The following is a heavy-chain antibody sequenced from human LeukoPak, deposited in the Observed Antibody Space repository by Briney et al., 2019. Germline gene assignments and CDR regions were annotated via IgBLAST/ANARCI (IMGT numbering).Heavy chain of an antibody. CDR2: ISVSGAST. J-gene: IGHJ6*02. D-gene: IGHD2-2*01. CDR1: GFTFSSYS. Sequence: GGSLRLSCAASGFTFSSYSMNWVRQAPGKGLEWVSSISVSGASTYYADSVKGRFTISRDNSKNTLYLQMNSPRVEDTAIYYCAKDKTPMNCSSTNCYYYYYGMDVWGQGTTVTVSS. V-gene: IGHV3-23*01. CDR3: AKDKTPMNCSSTNCYYYYYGMDV.